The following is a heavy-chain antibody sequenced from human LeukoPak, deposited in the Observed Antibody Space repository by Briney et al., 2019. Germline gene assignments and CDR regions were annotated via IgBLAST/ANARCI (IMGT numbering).Heavy chain of an antibody. CDR3: ARSGVDYGDYYYMDV. CDR1: GFTFDDYG. D-gene: IGHD4-17*01. J-gene: IGHJ6*03. CDR2: TNWNGRST. V-gene: IGHV3-20*04. Sequence: PGGSLRLSCAASGFTFDDYGTSWVRQAPGKGLEWVSGTNWNGRSTGYADSVKGRFTISRDNAKNTLYLQMNSLRAEDTALYYCARSGVDYGDYYYMDVWGKGTTVTVSS.